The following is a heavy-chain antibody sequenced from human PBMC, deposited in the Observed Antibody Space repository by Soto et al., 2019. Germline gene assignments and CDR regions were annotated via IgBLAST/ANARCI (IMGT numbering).Heavy chain of an antibody. Sequence: PSETLSLTCTVSGGSISSYYWSWIRQPPGKGLEWIGYIYYSGSTNYNPSLKSRVTISVDTSKNQFSLKLSSVTAADTAVYYCASVGLELRTGYFDYWGQGTLVTVS. J-gene: IGHJ4*02. CDR3: ASVGLELRTGYFDY. D-gene: IGHD1-7*01. CDR2: IYYSGST. CDR1: GGSISSYY. V-gene: IGHV4-59*01.